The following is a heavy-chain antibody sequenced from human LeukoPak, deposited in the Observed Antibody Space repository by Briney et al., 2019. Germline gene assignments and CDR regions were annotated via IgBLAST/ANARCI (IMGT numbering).Heavy chain of an antibody. CDR1: GYTFTSYD. V-gene: IGHV1-8*01. Sequence: VASVTVSCTASGYTFTSYDFNWVRQATGQRPEWMGWMSPNSGDTGYAQKFQDRVTMTRNTSISTAYMEPSSLRSDDTAVYYCARGPPNWGYDYWGPGTLVTVSS. CDR2: MSPNSGDT. CDR3: ARGPPNWGYDY. D-gene: IGHD7-27*01. J-gene: IGHJ4*02.